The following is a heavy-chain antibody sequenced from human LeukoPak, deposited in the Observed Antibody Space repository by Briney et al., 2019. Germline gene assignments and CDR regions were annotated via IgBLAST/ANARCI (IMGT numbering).Heavy chain of an antibody. CDR1: GYSFSNYS. CDR2: IYPGDSDI. V-gene: IGHV5-51*01. J-gene: IGHJ5*02. Sequence: GESLKISCKTSGYSFSNYSIGCVRQMPGKGLECMGLIYPGDSDIRYSPSSQAHATISPHKSITTPYPQSSSLNASDTPMYYCARRDGGVSRWFDPWGQGTLVTVSS. CDR3: ARRDGGVSRWFDP. D-gene: IGHD2-8*02.